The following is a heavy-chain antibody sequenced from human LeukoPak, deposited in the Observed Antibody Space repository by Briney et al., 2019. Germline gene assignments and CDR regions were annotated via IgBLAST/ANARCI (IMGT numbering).Heavy chain of an antibody. J-gene: IGHJ3*02. CDR3: ARVGDPMIGKDARIDI. CDR1: GGTFSSYA. V-gene: IGHV1-69*04. Sequence: SVKVSCKASGGTFSSYAISWVRQAPGQGLEWMGRIIPILGIANYAQKFQGRVTITADKSTSTAYMELSSLRSDDAAVYYCARVGDPMIGKDARIDIWGQGTMVTVSS. D-gene: IGHD3-22*01. CDR2: IIPILGIA.